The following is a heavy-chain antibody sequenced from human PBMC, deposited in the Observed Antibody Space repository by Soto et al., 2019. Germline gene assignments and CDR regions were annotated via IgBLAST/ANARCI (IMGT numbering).Heavy chain of an antibody. J-gene: IGHJ4*02. CDR2: ISAYNGNT. Sequence: ASVNVSCKSSGYTFTSYCISWVRQAPGQGLEWMGWISAYNGNTNYAQKLQGRVTMTTDTSTSTAYMELRSLRSDDTAVYYCARDVQYSGYEATLDYWGQGTLVTVPQ. D-gene: IGHD5-12*01. CDR1: GYTFTSYC. V-gene: IGHV1-18*01. CDR3: ARDVQYSGYEATLDY.